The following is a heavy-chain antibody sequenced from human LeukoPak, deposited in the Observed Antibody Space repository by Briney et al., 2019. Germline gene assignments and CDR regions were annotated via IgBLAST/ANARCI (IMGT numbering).Heavy chain of an antibody. V-gene: IGHV4-39*01. CDR2: IYYSGSA. J-gene: IGHJ4*02. CDR3: ARHWVVTPNY. Sequence: SETLSLTCIVSGGSISNSSYYWGWIRQPPGKGLEWIGSIYYSGSAYYNPSLKSRVTISVDTSKNQFSLKLTSVTAADTAVYYCARHWVVTPNYWGQGTMVTVSS. D-gene: IGHD4-23*01. CDR1: GGSISNSSYY.